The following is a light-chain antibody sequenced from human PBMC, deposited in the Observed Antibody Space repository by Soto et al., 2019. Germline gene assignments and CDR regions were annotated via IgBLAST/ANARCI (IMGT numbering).Light chain of an antibody. V-gene: IGLV1-44*01. CDR1: SSNIGTSS. Sequence: QSVPTQPHSASGTPGQRVTISCSGSSSNIGTSSVHWFQQLPGTAPKLLISTTNQRPSGVPERFSGSKSGTSAFLAISGLQSEDEADYYCAAWDDSLNGHVFGTGTKVTVL. J-gene: IGLJ1*01. CDR2: TTN. CDR3: AAWDDSLNGHV.